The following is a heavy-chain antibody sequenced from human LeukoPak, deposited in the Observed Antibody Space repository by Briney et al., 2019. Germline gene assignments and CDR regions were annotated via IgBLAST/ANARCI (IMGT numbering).Heavy chain of an antibody. J-gene: IGHJ1*01. CDR1: GFTFSSYS. V-gene: IGHV3-21*01. CDR2: ISSSSSYI. CDR3: ARDPDDRYFDWLLPRDFGGFEYFQH. Sequence: PGGSLRLSCAASGFTFSSYSMNWVRQAPGKGLEWVSSISSSSSYIYYADSVKGRFTISRDNAKNSLYLQMNSLRAEDTAVYYCARDPDDRYFDWLLPRDFGGFEYFQHWGQGTLVTVSS. D-gene: IGHD3-9*01.